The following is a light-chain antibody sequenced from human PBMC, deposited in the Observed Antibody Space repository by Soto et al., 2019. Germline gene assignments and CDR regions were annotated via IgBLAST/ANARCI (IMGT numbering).Light chain of an antibody. V-gene: IGKV1-5*01. CDR1: QNIDKW. Sequence: DIQLTQAPSTLSTSVGDRVSITCRASQNIDKWLAWYQQKPQKAPKLLIFDASTLESGVPSRFSGSGSGTEFTLTISSLQPDDFAPYYCKQYNTYQGKFGPGTKVYIK. CDR3: KQYNTYQGK. CDR2: DAS. J-gene: IGKJ1*01.